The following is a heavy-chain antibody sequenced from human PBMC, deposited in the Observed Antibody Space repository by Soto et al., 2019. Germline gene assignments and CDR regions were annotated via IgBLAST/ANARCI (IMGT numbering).Heavy chain of an antibody. J-gene: IGHJ4*02. CDR1: GYTFTSYG. D-gene: IGHD3-9*01. V-gene: IGHV1-18*01. Sequence: GASVKVSCKASGYTFTSYGISWVRQAPGQGLEWMGWISAYNGNTNYAQKLQGRVTMTTDTSTSTAYMELRSLRSDDTAVYYCAREPNYDILTGPDYWGQGTLVTVSS. CDR2: ISAYNGNT. CDR3: AREPNYDILTGPDY.